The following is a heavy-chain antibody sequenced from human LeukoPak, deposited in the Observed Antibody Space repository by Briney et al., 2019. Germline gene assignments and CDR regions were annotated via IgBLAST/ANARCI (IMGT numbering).Heavy chain of an antibody. J-gene: IGHJ5*02. CDR1: GFTFSYYA. CDR3: ARDYRADTIFGVAGNWFDP. D-gene: IGHD3-3*01. CDR2: ISFDGNNK. Sequence: PGGSLRPSCAASGFTFSYYALHWVRQAPGKGLEWVALISFDGNNKFYTDSVKGRFTISRDTSKNILYLQMNTLRGEDTAVYYCARDYRADTIFGVAGNWFDPWGQGTLVTVSS. V-gene: IGHV3-30*04.